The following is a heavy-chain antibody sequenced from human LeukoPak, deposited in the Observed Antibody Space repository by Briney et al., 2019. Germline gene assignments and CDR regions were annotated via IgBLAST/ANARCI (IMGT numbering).Heavy chain of an antibody. CDR2: IYYSGST. D-gene: IGHD1-26*01. CDR3: ARQVDWFDP. J-gene: IGHJ5*02. V-gene: IGHV4-59*08. CDR1: GGSISSYY. Sequence: PSATLSLTCTVSGGSISSYYWSWIRQPPGKGLEWIGYIYYSGSTNYNPSLKSRVTISVDTSKNQFSLKLSSVTAADTAVYYCARQVDWFDPWGQGTLVTVSS.